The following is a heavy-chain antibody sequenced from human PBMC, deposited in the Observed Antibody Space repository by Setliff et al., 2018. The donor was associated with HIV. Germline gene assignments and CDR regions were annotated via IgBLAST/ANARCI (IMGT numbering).Heavy chain of an antibody. CDR1: GGSISSSSHY. D-gene: IGHD3-10*01. J-gene: IGHJ6*04. CDR2: IYHGGST. Sequence: SETLSLTCTVSGGSISSSSHYWWRWVRQPPGKGLEWIGEIYHGGSTNYNPSFKNRFTISVDTSNNLFSLKVNSVTAADTAVYYCARHDITLVRGHVWGKGSTVTVSS. V-gene: IGHV4-4*02. CDR3: ARHDITLVRGHV.